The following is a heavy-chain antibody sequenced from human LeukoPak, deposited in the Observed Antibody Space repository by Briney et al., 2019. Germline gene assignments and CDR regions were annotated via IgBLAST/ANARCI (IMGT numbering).Heavy chain of an antibody. CDR2: ISRSGSTI. D-gene: IGHD6-13*01. J-gene: IGHJ4*02. Sequence: GGSLRLSCAASGFTFSSYEMNWVRQAPGKGREWVSYISRSGSTIYYADSVKGRFTISRDNATNSLYLQMNSLRAAAPPVYYCARDPPPSSSWYGYFDYWGQGTLVTVSS. CDR3: ARDPPPSSSWYGYFDY. V-gene: IGHV3-48*03. CDR1: GFTFSSYE.